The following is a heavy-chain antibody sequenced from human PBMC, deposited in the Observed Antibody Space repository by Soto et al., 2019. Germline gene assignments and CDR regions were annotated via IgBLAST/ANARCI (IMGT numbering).Heavy chain of an antibody. Sequence: QVQLVQSGAEVKTPGASVKVSCKASGYTFATYDINWVRQAPGQGLEWMGWMNPNSGNTGYAQKFQGRPTMTRDTALSVAHMELSSLRNEDTAVYYCARSDGYTFNWLDSWGQGTLVTVSA. V-gene: IGHV1-8*01. D-gene: IGHD2-21*01. J-gene: IGHJ5*01. CDR1: GYTFATYD. CDR2: MNPNSGNT. CDR3: ARSDGYTFNWLDS.